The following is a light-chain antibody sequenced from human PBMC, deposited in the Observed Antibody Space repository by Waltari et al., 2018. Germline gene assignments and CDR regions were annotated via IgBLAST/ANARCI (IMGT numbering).Light chain of an antibody. V-gene: IGKV1-6*01. J-gene: IGKJ4*01. Sequence: AIQMTQSPSSLSSSVGDRVTITCRASQDIGHDLGWYQQKPGKAPKLLIYAASSLQSGVPSRFSGAGSGTNFTLTISSLQSEDFATYYCLQDYDYPLTFCGGTKVAIK. CDR1: QDIGHD. CDR2: AAS. CDR3: LQDYDYPLT.